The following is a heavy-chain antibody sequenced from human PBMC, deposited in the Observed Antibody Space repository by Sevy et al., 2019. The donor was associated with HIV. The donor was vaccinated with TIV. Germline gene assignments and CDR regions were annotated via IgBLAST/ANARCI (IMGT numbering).Heavy chain of an antibody. CDR2: ISYDINNK. V-gene: IGHV3-30-3*01. Sequence: GGSLRLSCAASGFTFFAYTMHWVRQAPGKGLEWVALISYDINNKYYADSVKGRFTISRDNSKNTLYLQMNSLRPEDTAVYYCARDLASSRIGLDVWGQGTTVTVSS. D-gene: IGHD3-3*02. CDR1: GFTFFAYT. J-gene: IGHJ6*02. CDR3: ARDLASSRIGLDV.